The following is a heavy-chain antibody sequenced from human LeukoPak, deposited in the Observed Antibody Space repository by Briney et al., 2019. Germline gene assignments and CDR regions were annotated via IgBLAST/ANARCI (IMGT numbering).Heavy chain of an antibody. D-gene: IGHD6-13*01. CDR1: GFTFGRYE. J-gene: IGHJ2*01. Sequence: ASVKVSCKASGFTFGRYEVNWVRQATGQGLEWLGWMDPNSDTSGYAQKFQGRVTMTRNTSINTAYMELSSLRSDDTAVYYCARVLSSSWYGWGYLDLWGRGTQVTVSS. V-gene: IGHV1-8*01. CDR3: ARVLSSSWYGWGYLDL. CDR2: MDPNSDTS.